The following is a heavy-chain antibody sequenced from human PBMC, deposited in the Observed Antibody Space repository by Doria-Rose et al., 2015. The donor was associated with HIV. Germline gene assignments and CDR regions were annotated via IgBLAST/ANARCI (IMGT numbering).Heavy chain of an antibody. CDR1: GVSLSSPGMG. V-gene: IGHV2-26*01. D-gene: IGHD6-13*01. Sequence: QVTLKESGPVLVKPTETLTLTCTVSGVSLSSPGMGVSWIRQPQGKALDCLATIFSNDERSYKTSLTSRLTIARCTSKSQVVLTMTDMDPVDTATYYCARIKSSRWYHKYYFDFWGQGTLVIVSA. CDR3: ARIKSSRWYHKYYFDF. CDR2: IFSNDER. J-gene: IGHJ4*02.